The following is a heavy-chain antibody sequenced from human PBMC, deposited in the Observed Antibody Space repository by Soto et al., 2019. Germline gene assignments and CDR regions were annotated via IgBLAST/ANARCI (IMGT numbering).Heavy chain of an antibody. Sequence: GGSLRLSCAASGFTFSDYYMSWIRQAPGKGLEWVSYISSSGSTIYYADSVKGRFTISRDNAKNSLYLQMNSLRAEDTAVYYCARDLAVAGKYYYYYYMDVWGKGTTVTVSS. CDR2: ISSSGSTI. D-gene: IGHD6-19*01. J-gene: IGHJ6*03. CDR1: GFTFSDYY. CDR3: ARDLAVAGKYYYYYYMDV. V-gene: IGHV3-11*01.